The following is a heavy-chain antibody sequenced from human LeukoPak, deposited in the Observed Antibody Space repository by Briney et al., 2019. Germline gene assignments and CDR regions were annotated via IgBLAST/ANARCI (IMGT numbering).Heavy chain of an antibody. CDR1: GGSISSYY. D-gene: IGHD1-26*01. J-gene: IGHJ4*01. V-gene: IGHV4-59*01. CDR2: IYYSGST. CDR3: ASGRPLGFDF. Sequence: WETLTLTCTVSGGSISSYYWSWIRQPPGKGLEWIGYIYYSGSTNYNPSLKSRVTISLDTTKNQFSLKLTSVTAADTAIYYCASGRPLGFDFWGHGILVPVSS.